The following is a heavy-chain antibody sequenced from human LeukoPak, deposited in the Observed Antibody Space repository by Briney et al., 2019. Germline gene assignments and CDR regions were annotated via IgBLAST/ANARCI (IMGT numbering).Heavy chain of an antibody. V-gene: IGHV4-59*01. D-gene: IGHD5-18*01. CDR1: GGSISSYY. CDR2: IYYSGST. Sequence: SETLSLTCTVSGGSISSYYWSWIRQPPGKGLEWIGYIYYSGSTNYNPSLKSRVTISLDTSKNQFSLRLSSVTAADTAVYYCARSEYSYGADAFDIWGQGTMVTVSS. CDR3: ARSEYSYGADAFDI. J-gene: IGHJ3*02.